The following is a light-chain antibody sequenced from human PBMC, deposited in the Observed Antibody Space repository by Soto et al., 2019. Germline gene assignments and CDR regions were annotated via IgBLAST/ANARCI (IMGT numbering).Light chain of an antibody. Sequence: ELVLTQSPGTLSLSPGARDPVSCRSRQSVSNNYLAWYQPNPGQSARLLIYGASTRATVIPARFSGSGPGTEFAHTISSLQSEDFAVYYCQQYKNWLTWRFGQGTKVDMK. J-gene: IGKJ1*01. CDR1: QSVSNN. V-gene: IGKV3-15*01. CDR2: GAS. CDR3: QQYKNWLTWR.